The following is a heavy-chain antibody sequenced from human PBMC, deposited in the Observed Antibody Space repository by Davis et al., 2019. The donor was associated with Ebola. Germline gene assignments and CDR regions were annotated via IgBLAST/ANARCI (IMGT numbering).Heavy chain of an antibody. J-gene: IGHJ5*02. D-gene: IGHD5-24*01. Sequence: GESLKISCASSGLTFNNSWMSWVRQAPGKGLEWVGRIKSRTDGGTTDYSAPMKGRFTISRDDSKNTLYLQMNNLKNEDTAVYYCTVGRDGPSKDWFDPWGQGTLVTVSS. V-gene: IGHV3-15*01. CDR1: GLTFNNSW. CDR3: TVGRDGPSKDWFDP. CDR2: IKSRTDGGTT.